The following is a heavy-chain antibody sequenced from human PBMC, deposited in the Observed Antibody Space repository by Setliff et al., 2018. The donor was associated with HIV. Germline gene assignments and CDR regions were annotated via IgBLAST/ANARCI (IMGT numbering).Heavy chain of an antibody. V-gene: IGHV1-3*01. Sequence: ASVKVSCKASGSTFSRYGLHWVRQAPGQRLEWMGWINAGNGKTKYSQKFQSRVTISVDTSKNQFSLKLTSVTAADTAVYYCARALRGVITTLSYFDYWGQGTLVTVSS. D-gene: IGHD3-22*01. CDR2: INAGNGKT. J-gene: IGHJ4*02. CDR3: ARALRGVITTLSYFDY. CDR1: GSTFSRYG.